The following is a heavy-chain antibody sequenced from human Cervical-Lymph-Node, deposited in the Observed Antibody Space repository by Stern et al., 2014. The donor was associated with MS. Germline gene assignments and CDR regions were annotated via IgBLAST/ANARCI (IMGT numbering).Heavy chain of an antibody. CDR1: GFTVSRDY. CDR2: ITNVGST. D-gene: IGHD1-1*01. J-gene: IGHJ4*02. Sequence: EVHLVESGGGVIQPGGSLRLSCTASGFTVSRDYMTWVRPAPGKGLEWVSLITNVGSTCYTDSVKGRFTISRDDSKNTVYLHMTSLRAEDTAMYYCARDTSSPERSDWWGQGTLVTVSS. V-gene: IGHV3-53*01. CDR3: ARDTSSPERSDW.